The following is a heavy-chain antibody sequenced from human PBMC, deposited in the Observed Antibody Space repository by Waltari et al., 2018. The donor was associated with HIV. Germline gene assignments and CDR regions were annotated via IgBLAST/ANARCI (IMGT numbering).Heavy chain of an antibody. CDR2: SSGSGDST. CDR3: AKASSASCYASLHY. J-gene: IGHJ4*02. Sequence: EVQLLDSGGGLVQPVGSLRLSCAASGFSFGSSAMSWVRQAPGKGLEWVSVSSGSGDSTFYADSVKGRFTISRDDSKNTLYLQMNSLSAEDTAVYYCAKASSASCYASLHYWGQGTLVTVSS. CDR1: GFSFGSSA. V-gene: IGHV3-23*01. D-gene: IGHD2-2*01.